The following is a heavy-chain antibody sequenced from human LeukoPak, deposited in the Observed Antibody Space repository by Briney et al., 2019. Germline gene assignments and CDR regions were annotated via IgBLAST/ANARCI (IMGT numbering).Heavy chain of an antibody. CDR3: ARNMTVILVAERTDAFDI. D-gene: IGHD3-22*01. V-gene: IGHV4-39*01. CDR1: GASISSNTYC. CDR2: IFNAGST. Sequence: KTSETLSLTCTVSGASISSNTYCWAWIRQSPGKGLEWIGSIFNAGSTFYNPSLTSRATMSVDTSKNQFSLKLSSVTAADTAMYYCARNMTVILVAERTDAFDIWGQGTMVTVSS. J-gene: IGHJ3*02.